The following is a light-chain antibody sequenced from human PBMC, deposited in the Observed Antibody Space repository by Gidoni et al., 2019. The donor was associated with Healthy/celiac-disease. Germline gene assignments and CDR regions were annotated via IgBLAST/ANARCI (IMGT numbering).Light chain of an antibody. V-gene: IGKV1-39*01. Sequence: DIQMTQSPSSLSASVGDRITITCRASQSISSFLNWYQQKPGKAPKLLIYAASSLQSWVPSRFSGRGSGTDFTLTISSLQPEDFATYYCQQSYSTPWTFGQGTKLEIK. J-gene: IGKJ2*02. CDR3: QQSYSTPWT. CDR1: QSISSF. CDR2: AAS.